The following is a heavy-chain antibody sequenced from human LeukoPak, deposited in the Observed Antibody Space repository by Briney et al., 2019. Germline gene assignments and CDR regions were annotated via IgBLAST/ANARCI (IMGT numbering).Heavy chain of an antibody. J-gene: IGHJ6*03. Sequence: SQTLSLTCAISGDSVSSNSAAWTWIRQSPSRGLEWLGRTYYRSKWSDDYAVSVKSRITINPDTSKNQFSLHLNSVTPEDTAVYYRARGRVTTIANYYYYYIDVWGEGTTVTVSS. CDR3: ARGRVTTIANYYYYYIDV. D-gene: IGHD4-17*01. V-gene: IGHV6-1*01. CDR1: GDSVSSNSAA. CDR2: TYYRSKWSD.